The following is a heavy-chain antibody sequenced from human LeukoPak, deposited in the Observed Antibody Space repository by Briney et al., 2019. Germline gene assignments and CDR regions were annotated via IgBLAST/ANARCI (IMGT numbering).Heavy chain of an antibody. D-gene: IGHD6-6*01. V-gene: IGHV1-18*01. J-gene: IGHJ5*02. CDR2: ISAYNGNT. CDR1: GYSFTTYG. CDR3: ARDLIAARPGWFDP. Sequence: ASVKVSCKASGYSFTTYGINWVRQAPGGGLEWMGWISAYNGNTNYAQNLQGRVTLTTDTSASTAYMELRSLRSDDTAVYYCARDLIAARPGWFDPWGQGTLVIVSS.